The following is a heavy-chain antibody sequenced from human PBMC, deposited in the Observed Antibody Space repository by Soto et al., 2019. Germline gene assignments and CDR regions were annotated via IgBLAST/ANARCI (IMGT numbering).Heavy chain of an antibody. Sequence: QVQLVQSGAEVKKPGSSVKVSCKASGGTFSSYAISWVRQAPGQGLEWMGGIIPIFGTANYAQKFQGRVTIPADESTSTAYMELSSLRSEDTAVYYCARVGIAAAGTWDYYYGMDVWGQGTTVTVSS. CDR1: GGTFSSYA. CDR2: IIPIFGTA. J-gene: IGHJ6*02. CDR3: ARVGIAAAGTWDYYYGMDV. V-gene: IGHV1-69*01. D-gene: IGHD6-13*01.